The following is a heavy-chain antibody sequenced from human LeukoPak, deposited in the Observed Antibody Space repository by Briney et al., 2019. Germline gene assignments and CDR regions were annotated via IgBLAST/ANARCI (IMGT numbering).Heavy chain of an antibody. CDR2: IYYSGST. CDR3: ARHEGEEPYYFDY. V-gene: IGHV4-59*08. Sequence: SETLSLTCTVSGGSISSYYWSWIRQPPGKGLGWIGYIYYSGSTNYNPSLKSRVTISVDTSKNQFSLKLSSVTAADTAVYYCARHEGEEPYYFDYWGQGTLVTVSS. CDR1: GGSISSYY. J-gene: IGHJ4*02.